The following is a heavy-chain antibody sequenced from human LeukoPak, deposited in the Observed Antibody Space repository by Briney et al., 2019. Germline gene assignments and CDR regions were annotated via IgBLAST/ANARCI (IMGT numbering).Heavy chain of an antibody. CDR3: AKYVSPKGSPYALDV. J-gene: IGHJ6*02. Sequence: GRSLRLSCAASGFTFSSYGMHWVRQAPGKGLEWVAVIWYDGSNKYYADSVKGRFTISRDNSKNTLYLQMNSLRAEDTAVYYCAKYVSPKGSPYALDVWGQGTTVTVSS. CDR2: IWYDGSNK. D-gene: IGHD2/OR15-2a*01. CDR1: GFTFSSYG. V-gene: IGHV3-33*06.